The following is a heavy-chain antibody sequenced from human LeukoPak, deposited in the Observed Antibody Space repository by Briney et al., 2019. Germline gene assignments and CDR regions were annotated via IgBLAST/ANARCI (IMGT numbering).Heavy chain of an antibody. CDR1: GFTFSSYG. CDR2: ISGSGINT. CDR3: ARGGSYLSAFDI. V-gene: IGHV3-23*01. J-gene: IGHJ3*02. D-gene: IGHD1-26*01. Sequence: PGGSLRLSCAASGFTFSSYGMSWVRQAPGKGLEWVSVISGSGINTYYADSVKGRFTISRDSSKNTLYLQMNSLRAEDTAVYYCARGGSYLSAFDIWGQGTMVTVSS.